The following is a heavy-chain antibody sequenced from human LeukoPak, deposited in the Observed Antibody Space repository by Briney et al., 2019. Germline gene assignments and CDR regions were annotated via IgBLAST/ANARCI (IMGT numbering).Heavy chain of an antibody. CDR1: GGSISSGSYY. J-gene: IGHJ4*02. CDR2: IYTTGST. D-gene: IGHD6-13*01. V-gene: IGHV4-61*02. CDR3: ASEAHSSSWGPGGYFDY. Sequence: PSETLSLTCTVSGGSISSGSYYWSWIRQPAGKGLEWIGRIYTTGSTNYNPSLKSRVTISVDKSKNQFSLKLSSVTAADTAVYYCASEAHSSSWGPGGYFDYWGQGTLVTVSS.